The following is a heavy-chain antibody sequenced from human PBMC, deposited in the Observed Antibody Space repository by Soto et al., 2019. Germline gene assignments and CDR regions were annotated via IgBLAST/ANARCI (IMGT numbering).Heavy chain of an antibody. CDR1: GYSFSNYW. CDR3: ARDLGYGGNPEASDV. J-gene: IGHJ3*01. D-gene: IGHD2-15*01. Sequence: PGESLKISCKGSGYSFSNYWIGWVRQMPWKGLEWMGIIYPADSDTRYSPSFQGQVTISADKSISTAYLQWSSLKASDTAMYYCARDLGYGGNPEASDVWGQGTIDT. CDR2: IYPADSDT. V-gene: IGHV5-51*01.